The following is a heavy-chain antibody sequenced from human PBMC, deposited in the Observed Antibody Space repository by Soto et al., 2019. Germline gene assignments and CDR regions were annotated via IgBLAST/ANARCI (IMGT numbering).Heavy chain of an antibody. CDR3: AKDWTLVPAAPTLDY. CDR2: ISGSGGST. V-gene: IGHV3-23*01. CDR1: GFTFSSYA. Sequence: GGSLRLSCAASGFTFSSYAMSWVRQAPGKGLEWVSAISGSGGSTYYADSVKGRFTISRDNSKNTLYLQMNSLRAEDTAVYYCAKDWTLVPAAPTLDYWGQGTLVTVSS. J-gene: IGHJ4*02. D-gene: IGHD2-2*01.